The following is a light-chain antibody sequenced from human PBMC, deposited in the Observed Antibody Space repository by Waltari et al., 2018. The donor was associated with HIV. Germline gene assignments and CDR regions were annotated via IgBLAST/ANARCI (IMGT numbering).Light chain of an antibody. CDR3: QQYYSSPPT. J-gene: IGKJ1*01. V-gene: IGKV4-1*01. Sequence: DIVMTQSPDSLAVSLGERATINCKSSQSVLLSSNNKNYLAWYRQNPGQPPKLIINWASTRESGVPDRFSGSGSGTDFTLTISSLQAEDVAVYYCQQYYSSPPTFGQGTKVEIK. CDR1: QSVLLSSNNKNY. CDR2: WAS.